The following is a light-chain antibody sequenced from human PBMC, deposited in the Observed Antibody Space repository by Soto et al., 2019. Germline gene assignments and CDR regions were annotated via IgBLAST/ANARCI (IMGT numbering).Light chain of an antibody. Sequence: SCELTQPPSVSVAPGNTARISCGGTYVGSKSGHWYQQKPGQAPVPVIYYDKDRPAGIPERFSGSNSGNTATLTISRVEAGDEADCYCQVWDSSNDHVVFGGGTQLTVL. CDR3: QVWDSSNDHVV. CDR1: YVGSKS. CDR2: YDK. J-gene: IGLJ2*01. V-gene: IGLV3-21*04.